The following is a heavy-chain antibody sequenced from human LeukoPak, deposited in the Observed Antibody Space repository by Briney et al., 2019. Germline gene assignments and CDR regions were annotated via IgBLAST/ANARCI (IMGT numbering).Heavy chain of an antibody. CDR3: ARDLLAYCGGDCPFDY. CDR2: ISSIGSTI. V-gene: IGHV3-11*01. CDR1: GFTSSDYN. D-gene: IGHD2-21*02. J-gene: IGHJ4*02. Sequence: GGSLRLSCAAPGFTSSDYNITWIRQAPGKGLAWVSYISSIGSTIYYADSVKGRFTISRDNAKNSLYLQMNSLRAEDTAVYYCARDLLAYCGGDCPFDYWGQGTLVTVSS.